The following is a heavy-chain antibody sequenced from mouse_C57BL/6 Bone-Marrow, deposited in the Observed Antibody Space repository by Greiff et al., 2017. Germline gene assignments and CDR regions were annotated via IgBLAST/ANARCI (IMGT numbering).Heavy chain of an antibody. CDR2: INPGSGGT. V-gene: IGHV1-54*01. J-gene: IGHJ3*01. CDR1: GYAFTNYL. D-gene: IGHD2-2*01. Sequence: QVQLQQSGAELVRPGTSVKVSCKASGYAFTNYLIEWVKQRPGQGLEWIGVINPGSGGTNYNEKFKGKATLTVDKSSSTAYMQLSSLTSEDSAVYFCAIYSHGYGPFAYWGQGTLVTVSA. CDR3: AIYSHGYGPFAY.